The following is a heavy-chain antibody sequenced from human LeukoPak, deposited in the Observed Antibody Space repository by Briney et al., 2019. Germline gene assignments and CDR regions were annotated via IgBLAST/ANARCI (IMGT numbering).Heavy chain of an antibody. CDR2: ISYDGRNI. D-gene: IGHD2-8*01. J-gene: IGHJ4*02. V-gene: IGHV3-30*03. CDR1: GFTFSSYS. CDR3: ARSGTVWVYGPHFDY. Sequence: GGSLRLSCAASGFTFSSYSMNWVRQAPGKGLEWVALISYDGRNIYYADSVKGRFTISRDNAKNSLYLQMNSLRAEDTAVYYCARSGTVWVYGPHFDYWGQGTLVTVSS.